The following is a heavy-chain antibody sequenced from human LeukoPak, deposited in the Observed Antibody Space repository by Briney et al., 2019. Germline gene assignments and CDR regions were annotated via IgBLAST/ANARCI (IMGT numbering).Heavy chain of an antibody. Sequence: GASVKVSCKASGGTFSSYAISWVRQAPGQGLGWMGGIIPIFGTANYAQKFQGRVTITTDESTSTAYMELSSQRSEDTAVYYCARGKMATIYDYYYYMDVWGKGTTVTVSS. J-gene: IGHJ6*03. D-gene: IGHD5-24*01. CDR3: ARGKMATIYDYYYYMDV. V-gene: IGHV1-69*05. CDR2: IIPIFGTA. CDR1: GGTFSSYA.